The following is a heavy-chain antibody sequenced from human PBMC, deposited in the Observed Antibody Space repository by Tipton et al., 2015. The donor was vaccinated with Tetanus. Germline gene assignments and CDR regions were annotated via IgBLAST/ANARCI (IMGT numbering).Heavy chain of an antibody. CDR2: IHHSGLA. CDR1: GDSVSTGNFY. CDR3: ARNAYTVTNDAFDI. J-gene: IGHJ3*02. Sequence: TLSLTCTVSGDSVSTGNFYWSWIRQPPGKGLGWIAFIHHSGLAFSKPSLKSRVSISIDTSQNQFSLRLTSVTAADTAVYFCARNAYTVTNDAFDIWGHGTLVNVSS. D-gene: IGHD4-11*01. V-gene: IGHV4-30-4*01.